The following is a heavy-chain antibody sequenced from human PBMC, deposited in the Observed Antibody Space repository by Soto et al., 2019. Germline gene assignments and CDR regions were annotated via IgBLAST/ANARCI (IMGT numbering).Heavy chain of an antibody. J-gene: IGHJ4*02. Sequence: AGGSLRLSCAASGFTFSNYAMDGVRQAPGKGLEWVAVVSHDGRNTHYADSVKGRFTISRDSSKNTVSLEMTSLRAEDTAVYYCAKGGRQWLVTSDFNYWGQGALVTVSS. CDR1: GFTFSNYA. D-gene: IGHD6-19*01. CDR3: AKGGRQWLVTSDFNY. CDR2: VSHDGRNT. V-gene: IGHV3-30*18.